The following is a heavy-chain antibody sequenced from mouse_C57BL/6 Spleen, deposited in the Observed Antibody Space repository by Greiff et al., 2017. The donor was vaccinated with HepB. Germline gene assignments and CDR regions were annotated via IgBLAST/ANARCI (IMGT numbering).Heavy chain of an antibody. J-gene: IGHJ4*01. Sequence: EVQLQQSGAELVRPGASVKLSCTASGFNIKDDYMHWVKQRPEQGLEWIGWIDPENGDTEYASKFQGKATITADTSSNTAYLQLSSLTSEDTAVYYCTTGNYYGSSNPRAMDYWGQGTSVTVSS. CDR2: IDPENGDT. CDR3: TTGNYYGSSNPRAMDY. V-gene: IGHV14-4*01. CDR1: GFNIKDDY. D-gene: IGHD1-1*01.